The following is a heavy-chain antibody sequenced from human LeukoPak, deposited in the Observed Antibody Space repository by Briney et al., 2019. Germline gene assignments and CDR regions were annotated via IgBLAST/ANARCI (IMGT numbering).Heavy chain of an antibody. Sequence: PGGSLRLSCAASGFTFSSYAMSWVRQAPGKGLEWVSAISGSGGSTYYADSVKGRFTISRDNSKNTLYLQMNSLRAEDTAVYYCARAVRVPRGYSYAALYYFDYWGQGTLVTVSS. CDR1: GFTFSSYA. D-gene: IGHD5-18*01. CDR2: ISGSGGST. V-gene: IGHV3-23*01. CDR3: ARAVRVPRGYSYAALYYFDY. J-gene: IGHJ4*02.